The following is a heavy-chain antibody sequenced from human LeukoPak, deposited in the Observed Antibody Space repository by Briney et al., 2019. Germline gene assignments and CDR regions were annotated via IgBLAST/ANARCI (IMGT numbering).Heavy chain of an antibody. J-gene: IGHJ4*02. Sequence: GGSLRLSCAASGFTVSPHWMSWVRQAPGKGLEWVAMMKQDGSEIYYVDSVKGRFAISRDNAENSLYLQMNSLRAEDTALYYCASLDTALLKGGYWGQGTLVTVSS. D-gene: IGHD5-18*01. CDR2: MKQDGSEI. CDR3: ASLDTALLKGGY. CDR1: GFTVSPHW. V-gene: IGHV3-7*01.